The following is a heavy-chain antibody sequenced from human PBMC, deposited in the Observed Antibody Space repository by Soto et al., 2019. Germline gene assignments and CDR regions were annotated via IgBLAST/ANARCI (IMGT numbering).Heavy chain of an antibody. CDR2: IYYSGST. J-gene: IGHJ3*02. V-gene: IGHV4-30-4*01. CDR1: GCSIGSGEYY. Sequence: SETLSLTGTVVGCSIGSGEYYWSWIRQPPGKGLEWIGYIYYSGSTYYTPSLKSRVTISVDTSKNQFSLKLSSVTAADTAVYYCARGPHCGGDCYAPYDAFDIWCQGTMVT. CDR3: ARGPHCGGDCYAPYDAFDI. D-gene: IGHD2-21*02.